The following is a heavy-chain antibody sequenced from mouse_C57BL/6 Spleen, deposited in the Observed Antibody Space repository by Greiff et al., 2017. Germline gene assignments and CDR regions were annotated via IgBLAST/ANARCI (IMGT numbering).Heavy chain of an antibody. V-gene: IGHV1-80*01. CDR2: IYPDGGDT. Sequence: VQLQQSGAELVKPGASVKISCKASGYAFSSYWMTWVKQRPGQGLEWIGQIYPDGGDTNYNGKFKGKATRTADKSSSTSYMQLSSLTSEYSAVYFCSRRQYGYSMDYWGQGTSVTVSS. CDR3: SRRQYGYSMDY. J-gene: IGHJ4*01. CDR1: GYAFSSYW. D-gene: IGHD6-1*01.